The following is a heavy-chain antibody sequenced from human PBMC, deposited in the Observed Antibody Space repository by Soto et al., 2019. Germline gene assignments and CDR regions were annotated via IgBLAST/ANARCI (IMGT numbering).Heavy chain of an antibody. D-gene: IGHD2-2*02. J-gene: IGHJ4*02. Sequence: QVQLVQSGAEVKNPGSSVKVSCKASGGTFSSYTISWVRQAPGQGLEWMGRIIPILGIANYAQKFQGRVTITADKSTSTAYMELGSPRAEDTAVYYCAMEYCSSTSCYRDYWGQGTLVTVSS. CDR1: GGTFSSYT. CDR3: AMEYCSSTSCYRDY. CDR2: IIPILGIA. V-gene: IGHV1-69*02.